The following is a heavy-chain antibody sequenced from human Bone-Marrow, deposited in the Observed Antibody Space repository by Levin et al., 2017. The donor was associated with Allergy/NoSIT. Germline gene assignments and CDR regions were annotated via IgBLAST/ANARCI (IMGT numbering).Heavy chain of an antibody. CDR1: GYNFETYG. CDR2: IHPGQNTA. CDR3: ARGLLVVYTDVGDWFGP. V-gene: IGHV1-3*01. D-gene: IGHD2-8*02. J-gene: IGHJ5*02. Sequence: ASVKVSCQASGYNFETYGMHWVRQAPGQGLEWVGWIHPGQNTAEYSDDFLGRVTISRDTSASTAYMELSGLKFEDTAVYYCARGLLVVYTDVGDWFGPWGQGTLVTVSS.